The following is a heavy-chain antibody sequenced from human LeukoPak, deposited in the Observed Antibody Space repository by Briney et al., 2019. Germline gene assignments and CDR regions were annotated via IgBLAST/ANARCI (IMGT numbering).Heavy chain of an antibody. CDR2: INEDGGTK. Sequence: QPGGSLRLSCVASGFRFSSHWMSWVRHSPGKGLEWVANINEDGGTKYYRDFAKGRFTISRDNAQNSLYLQMNSLRAEDTAVYYCAREGSGYDFDYWGQGTLVTVSS. J-gene: IGHJ4*02. CDR3: AREGSGYDFDY. V-gene: IGHV3-7*01. D-gene: IGHD5-12*01. CDR1: GFRFSSHW.